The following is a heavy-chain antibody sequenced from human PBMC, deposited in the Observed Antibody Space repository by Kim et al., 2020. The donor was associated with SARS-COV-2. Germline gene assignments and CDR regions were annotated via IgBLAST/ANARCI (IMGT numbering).Heavy chain of an antibody. CDR2: IIPIFGTA. D-gene: IGHD3-22*01. Sequence: SVKVSCKASGGTFSSYAISWVRQAPGQGLEWMGGIIPIFGTANYAQKFQGRVTITADESTSTAYMELSSLRSEDTAVYYCARDDSSGYWLADYWGQGTLVTVSS. CDR1: GGTFSSYA. CDR3: ARDDSSGYWLADY. J-gene: IGHJ4*02. V-gene: IGHV1-69*13.